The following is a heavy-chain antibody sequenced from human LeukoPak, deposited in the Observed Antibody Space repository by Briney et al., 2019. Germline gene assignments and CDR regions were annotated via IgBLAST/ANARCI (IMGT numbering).Heavy chain of an antibody. J-gene: IGHJ4*02. CDR2: IYNSGST. CDR1: GGSISSYY. Sequence: PSETLSLTCTVSGGSISSYYWSWIRQPPGKGLEWIGYIYNSGSTKYNPSLKSRVTISVDTSKNQFSLKLSSVTAADTAVYYCASRDSSGYYYDYWGQGTLVTVSS. V-gene: IGHV4-59*12. CDR3: ASRDSSGYYYDY. D-gene: IGHD3-22*01.